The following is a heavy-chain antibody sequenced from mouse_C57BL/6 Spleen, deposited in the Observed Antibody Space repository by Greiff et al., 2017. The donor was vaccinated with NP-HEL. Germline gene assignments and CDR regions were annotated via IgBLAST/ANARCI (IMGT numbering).Heavy chain of an antibody. Sequence: QVQLQQPGAELVKPGASVKLSCKASGYTFTSYWMQWVKQRPGQGLEWIGEIDPSDSYTNYNQKFKGQATLTVDTFASTAYMQLSSLTSEDSAVYYCARSRRTGYAMDYWGQGTSVTVSS. J-gene: IGHJ4*01. V-gene: IGHV1-50*01. CDR2: IDPSDSYT. CDR1: GYTFTSYW. D-gene: IGHD4-1*01. CDR3: ARSRRTGYAMDY.